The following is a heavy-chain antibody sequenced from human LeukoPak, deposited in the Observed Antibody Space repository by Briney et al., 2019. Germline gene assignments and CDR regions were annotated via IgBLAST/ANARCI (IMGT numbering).Heavy chain of an antibody. CDR1: GFTFSSYG. J-gene: IGHJ4*02. D-gene: IGHD3-22*01. V-gene: IGHV3-33*01. Sequence: AGGSLRLSCAASGFTFSSYGMHWVRQAPGKGLEWVAVIWYDGSNKYYADSVKGRFTISRDNSKNTLYLQMNSLRAEDTAVYYCARDRGRYYDSRGFYWGYYFDSWGQGILVTAST. CDR3: ARDRGRYYDSRGFYWGYYFDS. CDR2: IWYDGSNK.